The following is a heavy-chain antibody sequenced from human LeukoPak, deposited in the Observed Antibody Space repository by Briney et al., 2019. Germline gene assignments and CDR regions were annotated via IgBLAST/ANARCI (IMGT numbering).Heavy chain of an antibody. Sequence: GGSLRLSCAASGFIVSSNYMSWVRQAPGKGLEWVANIKQDGSEKYYVNSVKGRFTISRDNAKNSLYLQMNSLRAEDTAVYYCARHIGTYYDYWGQGTLVTVSS. CDR1: GFIVSSNY. V-gene: IGHV3-7*01. CDR3: ARHIGTYYDY. CDR2: IKQDGSEK. J-gene: IGHJ4*02. D-gene: IGHD2-21*01.